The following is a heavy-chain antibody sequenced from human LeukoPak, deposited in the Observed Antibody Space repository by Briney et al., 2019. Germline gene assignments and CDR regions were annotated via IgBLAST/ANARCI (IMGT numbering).Heavy chain of an antibody. J-gene: IGHJ4*02. Sequence: GGSLRLSCTVSGFTVSSNSMSWVRQAPGKGLEWVSFIYSDNTHYSDSVKGRFTISRDNSKNTLYLQMNSLRAEDTAVYYCARVDPGSYLMFYYVDFWGQGTLVTVSS. V-gene: IGHV3-53*01. CDR2: IYSDNT. CDR3: ARVDPGSYLMFYYVDF. D-gene: IGHD3-10*01. CDR1: GFTVSSNS.